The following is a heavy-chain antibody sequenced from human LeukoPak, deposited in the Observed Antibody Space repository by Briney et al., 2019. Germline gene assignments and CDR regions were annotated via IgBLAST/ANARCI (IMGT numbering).Heavy chain of an antibody. CDR1: GYTFTGYY. D-gene: IGHD3-22*01. V-gene: IGHV1-2*02. CDR2: INPSSGGT. Sequence: ASVKVSCKASGYTFTGYYMHWVRQAPGQGLEWMGWINPSSGGTNYAQKFQGRVTMTRDTSISTAYMELSRLGSDDTAVYYCASSITMIVVVTPAPNFDYWGQGTLVTVSS. CDR3: ASSITMIVVVTPAPNFDY. J-gene: IGHJ4*02.